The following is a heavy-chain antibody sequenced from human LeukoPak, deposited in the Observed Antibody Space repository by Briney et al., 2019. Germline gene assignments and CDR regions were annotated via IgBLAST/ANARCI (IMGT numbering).Heavy chain of an antibody. J-gene: IGHJ6*02. CDR1: GGTFSSYA. CDR3: ARDWVTMVRGVIMGPSYYYYGMDV. V-gene: IGHV1-69*04. Sequence: SVKVSCKASGGTFSSYAISRVRQAPGQGLEWMGRIIPILGIANYAQKFQGRVTITADKSTSTAYMELSSLRSEDTAVYYCARDWVTMVRGVIMGPSYYYYGMDVWGQGTTVTVSS. CDR2: IIPILGIA. D-gene: IGHD3-10*01.